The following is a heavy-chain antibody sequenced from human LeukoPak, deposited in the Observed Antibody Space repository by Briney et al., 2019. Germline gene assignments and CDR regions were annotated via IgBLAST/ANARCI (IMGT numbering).Heavy chain of an antibody. V-gene: IGHV4-4*07. CDR3: ARERMVYAMVVGRNWFDP. D-gene: IGHD2-8*01. J-gene: IGHJ5*02. CDR1: GGSISSYY. Sequence: PSETLSLTCTVSGGSISSYYWSWIRQPAGKGLEWIGRIYISGSTNYNPSLKSRVTKSVDTSKNQFSLKLSSVTAADTAVYYCARERMVYAMVVGRNWFDPWGQGTLVTVSS. CDR2: IYISGST.